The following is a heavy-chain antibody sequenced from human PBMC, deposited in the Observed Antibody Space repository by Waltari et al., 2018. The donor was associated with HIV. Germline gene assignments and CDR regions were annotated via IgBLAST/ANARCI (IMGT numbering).Heavy chain of an antibody. Sequence: QGQLVQSGSEVKKPGASVRVSCKASGYTFTNYYLHWVRQAPGQGPEWVGRVNPTSGGTQDAPKFQDRVTVTRDSSITTAYLDLTRLTSDDTAVYYCARDRNYGDLNYWGQGTLISVSS. V-gene: IGHV1-2*06. J-gene: IGHJ4*02. CDR3: ARDRNYGDLNY. CDR2: VNPTSGGT. CDR1: GYTFTNYY. D-gene: IGHD4-17*01.